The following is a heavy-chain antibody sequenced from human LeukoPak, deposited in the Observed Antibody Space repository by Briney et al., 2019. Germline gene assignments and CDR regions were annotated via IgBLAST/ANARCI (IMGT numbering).Heavy chain of an antibody. CDR3: AKRAKERSYYYYYMDV. Sequence: GGSLRLSCEASGFTFNNYWMHWVRQVPGEGLVWVSHINSDGSSTSYADSVKGRFTVSRDNAKNTLYLQMNSLRAEDTAVYYCAKRAKERSYYYYYMDVWGKGTTVTVSS. V-gene: IGHV3-74*01. CDR1: GFTFNNYW. CDR2: INSDGSST. D-gene: IGHD1-26*01. J-gene: IGHJ6*03.